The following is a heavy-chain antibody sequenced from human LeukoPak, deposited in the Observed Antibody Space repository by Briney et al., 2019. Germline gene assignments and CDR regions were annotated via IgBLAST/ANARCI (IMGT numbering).Heavy chain of an antibody. CDR1: GGTFSSYA. V-gene: IGHV1-69*05. D-gene: IGHD2-2*01. J-gene: IGHJ3*02. CDR3: ASGVVVSAFDI. Sequence: SVKVSCKASGGTFSSYAISWVRQAPGQGLEWMGRIIPIFGTANYAQKFQGRVTITTDASTSTAYMELRSLRSDDTAVYYCASGVVVSAFDIWGQGTMVTVSS. CDR2: IIPIFGTA.